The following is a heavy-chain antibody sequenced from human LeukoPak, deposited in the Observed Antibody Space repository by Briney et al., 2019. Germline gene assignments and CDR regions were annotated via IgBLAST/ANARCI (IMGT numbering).Heavy chain of an antibody. CDR3: AACYDFLCSGVY. CDR2: ISSSSSYI. D-gene: IGHD5-12*01. V-gene: IGHV3-21*01. Sequence: GGSLRLSCAASGFTFSSYSMNWVRQAPGKGLEWVSSISSSSSYIYYADSVKGRFTISRDNAKNSLYLQMNSLRAEDTAVYYCAACYDFLCSGVYWGQGTLVTVSS. J-gene: IGHJ4*02. CDR1: GFTFSSYS.